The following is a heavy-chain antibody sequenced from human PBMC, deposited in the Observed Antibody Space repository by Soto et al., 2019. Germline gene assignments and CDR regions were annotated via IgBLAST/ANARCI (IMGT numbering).Heavy chain of an antibody. CDR1: GYSFTNYW. CDR2: IYPGDSDT. Sequence: GESLKISCKASGYSFTNYWIGWVRQTPGKGLEWMGIIYPGDSDTRYGPSFQGQVTVSADKSISTAYLQWSSLKASDTAMYYCARSRITGSAWSFDYWGQGTLVTVSS. D-gene: IGHD1-20*01. V-gene: IGHV5-51*01. J-gene: IGHJ4*02. CDR3: ARSRITGSAWSFDY.